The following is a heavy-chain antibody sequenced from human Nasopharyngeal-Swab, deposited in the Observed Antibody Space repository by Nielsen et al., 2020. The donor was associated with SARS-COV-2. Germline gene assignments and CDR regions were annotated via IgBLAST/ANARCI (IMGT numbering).Heavy chain of an antibody. D-gene: IGHD3-3*01. V-gene: IGHV3-66*01. CDR2: MYRSGTS. J-gene: IGHJ6*02. Sequence: PGKGLEWVSVMYRSGTSYYADSVKGRFTFSRDNAKNSLYLQMNSLRAEDTAVYYCARDGLDYDFWSAYFMDVWGQGTTVTVSS. CDR3: ARDGLDYDFWSAYFMDV.